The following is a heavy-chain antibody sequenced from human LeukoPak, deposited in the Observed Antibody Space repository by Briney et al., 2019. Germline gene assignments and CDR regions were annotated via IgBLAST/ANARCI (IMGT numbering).Heavy chain of an antibody. V-gene: IGHV1-46*02. CDR3: ARDRLAIFGVVIDYYYYYGMDV. CDR2: IHPIDGST. CDR1: GYTFNNYY. D-gene: IGHD3-3*01. J-gene: IGHJ6*02. Sequence: ASVKVSCKASGYTFNNYYIHWVRQAPGQGLEWMGLIHPIDGSTTFAEKFQGRFTMTTDTSTSTAYMELRSLRSDDTAVYYCARDRLAIFGVVIDYYYYYGMDVWGQGTTVTVSS.